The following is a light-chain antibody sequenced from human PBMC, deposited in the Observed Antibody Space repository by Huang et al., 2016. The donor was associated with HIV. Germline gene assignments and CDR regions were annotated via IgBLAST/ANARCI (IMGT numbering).Light chain of an antibody. Sequence: QLTQSPSSLSASVGDRVTITCRASQGISNTLAGDQQKPGKAPKLLIYDASSLQTGAPSRCNGRGSGTDFTLTISSLQPEDCATYYCQQFNHYPLPFGGGTKVEIE. CDR2: DAS. CDR3: QQFNHYPLP. V-gene: IGKV1D-13*01. CDR1: QGISNT. J-gene: IGKJ4*01.